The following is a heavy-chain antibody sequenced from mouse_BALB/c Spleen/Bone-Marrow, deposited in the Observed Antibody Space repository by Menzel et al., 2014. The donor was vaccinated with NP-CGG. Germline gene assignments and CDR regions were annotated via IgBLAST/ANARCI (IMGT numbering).Heavy chain of an antibody. D-gene: IGHD1-1*01. CDR2: INPDSSTI. J-gene: IGHJ1*01. V-gene: IGHV4-1*02. Sequence: EVKLQESGGGLVQPGGSLKLSCAASGFDFSRFWMSWVRQAPGKGLEWIGEINPDSSTINYTPPLKDKFIISRDNAKNSLYLQMSKVRSEDTALYYCARLNYYGNLFVWGAGTTVTVSS. CDR3: ARLNYYGNLFV. CDR1: GFDFSRFW.